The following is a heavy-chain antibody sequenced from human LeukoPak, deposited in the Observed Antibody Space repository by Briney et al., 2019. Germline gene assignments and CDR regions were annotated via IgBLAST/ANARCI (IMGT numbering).Heavy chain of an antibody. V-gene: IGHV1-69*05. J-gene: IGHJ6*03. CDR2: IIPIFGTA. CDR1: GGTFSSYA. D-gene: IGHD1-7*01. CDR3: AAELQGGLNYYYYYMDV. Sequence: GASVKVSCKASGGTFSSYAISWVRQAPGQGLEWMGGIIPIFGTANYAQKFQGRVTITTDESTSTAYMELSSLRSEDTAAYYCAAELQGGLNYYYYYMDVWGKGTTVTVSS.